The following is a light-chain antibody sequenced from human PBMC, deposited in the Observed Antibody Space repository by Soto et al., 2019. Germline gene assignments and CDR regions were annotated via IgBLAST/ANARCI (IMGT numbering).Light chain of an antibody. CDR1: QSVSNW. J-gene: IGKJ1*01. CDR3: QQYDSYSWT. Sequence: DIQMTQSPSTLSASVGDRVTITCRASQSVSNWLAWYQQKPGKAPNLLIYDVSSLESGVPSRFSGSGSGTEFIRTISSLKPDDFATYYCQQYDSYSWTFGQGTKVDMK. CDR2: DVS. V-gene: IGKV1-5*01.